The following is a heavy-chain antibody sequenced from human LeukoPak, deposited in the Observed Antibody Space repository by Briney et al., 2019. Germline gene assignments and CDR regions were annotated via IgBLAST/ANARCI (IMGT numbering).Heavy chain of an antibody. J-gene: IGHJ4*02. CDR1: GFPFSSYS. V-gene: IGHV3-48*01. Sequence: GGSLRLSCAASGFPFSSYSMNWVRQAPGRGLEWVSYITSYSSTIYYADSVKGRFTISRDNAENSLYLQMNSLRSEDTAVYYCATDRRGGGFDYWGQGTLVTVSS. D-gene: IGHD1-26*01. CDR3: ATDRRGGGFDY. CDR2: ITSYSSTI.